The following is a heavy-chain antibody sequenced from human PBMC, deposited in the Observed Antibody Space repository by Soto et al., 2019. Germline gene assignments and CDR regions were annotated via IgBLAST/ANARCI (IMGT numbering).Heavy chain of an antibody. CDR3: ARAKKRVVVAANDAFDI. CDR2: INYNGST. CDR1: GGSVSSYY. Sequence: SETLSLTCSVSGGSVSSYYWSWIRQPPGKGLEWIGYINYNGSTKYNPSLKSRVTISVDTSKNQFSLKLTSVTAADTAVYYCARAKKRVVVAANDAFDIWGQGTMVTVSS. D-gene: IGHD2-15*01. J-gene: IGHJ3*02. V-gene: IGHV4-59*08.